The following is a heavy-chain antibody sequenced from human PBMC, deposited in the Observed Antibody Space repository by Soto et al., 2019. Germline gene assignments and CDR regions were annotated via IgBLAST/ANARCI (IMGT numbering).Heavy chain of an antibody. Sequence: QVQLVESGGGVVQPGRSLRLSCAGSGFTFSTYAMHWVRQAPGKGLEWVALISYDGSNKYYADSVKGRFTISRDSSKNTLYLQMNTLRGEDTAVYYCARGGQLFDYWGQGTLVTVSS. V-gene: IGHV3-30-3*01. CDR3: ARGGQLFDY. CDR2: ISYDGSNK. D-gene: IGHD6-13*01. CDR1: GFTFSTYA. J-gene: IGHJ4*02.